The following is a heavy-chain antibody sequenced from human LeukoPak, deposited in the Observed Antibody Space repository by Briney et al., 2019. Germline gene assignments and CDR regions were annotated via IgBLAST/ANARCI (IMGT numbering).Heavy chain of an antibody. CDR2: ISYDGSNK. CDR3: AKESEPFLIAVAGGGPFDY. D-gene: IGHD6-19*01. CDR1: GFTFSSYG. V-gene: IGHV3-30*18. J-gene: IGHJ4*02. Sequence: GGSLRLSCAASGFTFSSYGMHWVRQAPGKGLEWVAVISYDGSNKYYADSVKGRFTISRDNSKNTLYLQMNSLRAEDTAVYYCAKESEPFLIAVAGGGPFDYWGQGTLVTVSS.